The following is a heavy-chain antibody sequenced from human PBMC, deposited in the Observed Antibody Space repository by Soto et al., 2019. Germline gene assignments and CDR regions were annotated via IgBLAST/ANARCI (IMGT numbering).Heavy chain of an antibody. V-gene: IGHV4-59*01. CDR1: GGSMSNNY. J-gene: IGHJ4*02. CDR2: VFYTGST. D-gene: IGHD4-17*01. CDR3: ARSLTVARFDQ. Sequence: QVHLQESGPGLVTPSETLSLFCNVSGGSMSNNYWTWIRQAPGKGLVWIGYVFYTGSTNYNPSLKSRVSISVDTSKKYFSLRLTSVTAADTAVYYCARSLTVARFDQWGQGTRVTVS.